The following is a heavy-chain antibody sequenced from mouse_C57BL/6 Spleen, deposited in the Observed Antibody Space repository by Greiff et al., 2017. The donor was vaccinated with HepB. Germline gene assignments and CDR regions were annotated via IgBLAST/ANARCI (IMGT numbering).Heavy chain of an antibody. CDR3: ARAGGYYGSFDY. J-gene: IGHJ2*01. CDR1: GYSITSGYY. D-gene: IGHD2-2*01. CDR2: ISYDGSN. Sequence: ESGPGLVKPSQSLSLTCSVTGYSITSGYYWNWIRQFPGNKLEWMGYISYDGSNNYNPSLKNRISITRDTSKNQFFLKLNSVTTEDTATYYCARAGGYYGSFDYWGQGTTLTVSS. V-gene: IGHV3-6*01.